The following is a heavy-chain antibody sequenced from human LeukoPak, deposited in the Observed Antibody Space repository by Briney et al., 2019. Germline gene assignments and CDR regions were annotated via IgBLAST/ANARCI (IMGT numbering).Heavy chain of an antibody. V-gene: IGHV3-30*02. Sequence: PGGSLRLSCAASGFTFSSYGMHWVRQAPGKGLEWVAFIRYDGSNKYYADSVKGRFTISRDNSKNTLYLQMNSLRAEDTAVYYCAKHDAPESGYSSSEIDYWGQGTLVTVSS. CDR2: IRYDGSNK. J-gene: IGHJ4*02. CDR3: AKHDAPESGYSSSEIDY. D-gene: IGHD6-19*01. CDR1: GFTFSSYG.